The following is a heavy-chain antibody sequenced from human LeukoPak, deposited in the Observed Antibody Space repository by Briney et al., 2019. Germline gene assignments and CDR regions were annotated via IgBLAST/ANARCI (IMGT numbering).Heavy chain of an antibody. J-gene: IGHJ5*02. V-gene: IGHV1-2*02. D-gene: IGHD5-18*01. CDR2: INPNSGGT. CDR3: ARDLVSGYSYGPVNWFDR. CDR1: GYTFTGYY. Sequence: ASVKVSCKASGYTFTGYYMHWVRQAPGQGLEWMGWINPNSGGTNYAQKFQGRVTMTRDTSISTAYMELSRLRSDDTAVYYCARDLVSGYSYGPVNWFDRWGQGTLVTVSS.